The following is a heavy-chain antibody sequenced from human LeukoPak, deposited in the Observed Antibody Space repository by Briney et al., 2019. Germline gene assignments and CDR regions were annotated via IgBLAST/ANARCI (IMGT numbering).Heavy chain of an antibody. J-gene: IGHJ4*02. CDR1: GYTFTSYD. D-gene: IGHD2-15*01. CDR2: MNPNSGNT. Sequence: ASVKVSCKASGYTFTSYDINWVRQAPGQGLGRMGLMNPNSGNTGYAQKFQCRGTMTRNTSISTAYMELSSLRSEDTAVYYCAREGYCSGGSCHERFDYWGQGTLVTVSS. V-gene: IGHV1-8*01. CDR3: AREGYCSGGSCHERFDY.